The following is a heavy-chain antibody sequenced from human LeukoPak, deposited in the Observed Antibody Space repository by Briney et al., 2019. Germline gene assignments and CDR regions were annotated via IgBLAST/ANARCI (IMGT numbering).Heavy chain of an antibody. CDR3: ARRARVGATPQLTAHYDY. V-gene: IGHV5-51*01. J-gene: IGHJ4*02. CDR1: GYSFTSYW. Sequence: GESLKISCKGSGYSFTSYWIGWVRQMPGKGLEWMGIIYPGDSDTRYSPSFQGQVTISADKSISTAYLQWSSLKASDTAMYYCARRARVGATPQLTAHYDYWGQGTLVTVSS. CDR2: IYPGDSDT. D-gene: IGHD1-26*01.